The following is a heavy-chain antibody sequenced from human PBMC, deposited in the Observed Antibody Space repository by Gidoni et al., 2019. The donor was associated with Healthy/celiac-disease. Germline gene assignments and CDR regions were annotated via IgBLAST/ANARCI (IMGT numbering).Heavy chain of an antibody. CDR2: IIPIFGTA. Sequence: QVQLVQSGAEVKKPGSSVKVSCKASGGTVSSYAISWVRQAPGQGLEWMGGIIPIFGTANYAQKFQGRVTITADESTSTAYMELSSLRSEDTAVYYCARDKRPYYYDSSGYVDIWGQGTMVTVSS. CDR3: ARDKRPYYYDSSGYVDI. D-gene: IGHD3-22*01. CDR1: GGTVSSYA. V-gene: IGHV1-69*01. J-gene: IGHJ3*02.